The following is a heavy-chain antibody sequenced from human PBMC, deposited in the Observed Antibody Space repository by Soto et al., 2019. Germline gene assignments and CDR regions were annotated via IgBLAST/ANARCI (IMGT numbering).Heavy chain of an antibody. CDR1: GYTFTGYY. V-gene: IGHV1-2*02. J-gene: IGHJ5*02. D-gene: IGHD2-2*01. Sequence: ASVKVSCKASGYTFTGYYMHWVRQAPGQGLEWMGWINPNSGGTNYAQKFQGRVTMTRDTSISTAYMELSRLRSDDTAVYYCARDPWIVVVPAALGFLKNFRFVPWGQGTLVTVSS. CDR3: ARDPWIVVVPAALGFLKNFRFVP. CDR2: INPNSGGT.